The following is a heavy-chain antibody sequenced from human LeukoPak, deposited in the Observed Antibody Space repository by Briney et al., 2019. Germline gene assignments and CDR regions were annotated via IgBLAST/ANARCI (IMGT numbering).Heavy chain of an antibody. J-gene: IGHJ4*02. Sequence: GGSLRLSCEAPGFTFRGSWMNWVRQAPGKGLEWVSRINTDGSGTSYADSVKGRFTISRDNAKNTLYLQMNSLRAEDTAVYYCARSMGEGGQGTLVTVSS. CDR3: ARSMGE. V-gene: IGHV3-74*01. CDR2: INTDGSGT. CDR1: GFTFRGSW. D-gene: IGHD3-16*01.